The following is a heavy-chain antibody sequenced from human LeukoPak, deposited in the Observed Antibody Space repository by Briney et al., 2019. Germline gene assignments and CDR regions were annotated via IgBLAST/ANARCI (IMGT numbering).Heavy chain of an antibody. V-gene: IGHV3-23*01. D-gene: IGHD2-21*01. J-gene: IGHJ4*02. Sequence: QTGGSLRLSCVGYGFTFQSHAMSWVRQAPEKGLEFVSGIYENGGTTYYADSVKGRFSISRDNSKNTLYLQMDSLRGEDTAVYYCAKDFRIGYSAHFDYWGQGALVTVSS. CDR1: GFTFQSHA. CDR3: AKDFRIGYSAHFDY. CDR2: IYENGGTT.